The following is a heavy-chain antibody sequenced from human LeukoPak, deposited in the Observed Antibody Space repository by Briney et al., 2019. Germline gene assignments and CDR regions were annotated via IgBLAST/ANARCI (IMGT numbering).Heavy chain of an antibody. CDR3: AGDRKDKSYSYYYYYYYMDV. V-gene: IGHV1-2*02. J-gene: IGHJ6*03. Sequence: GASVKVSCKASGYTFTGYYMHWVRQAPGQGLEWMGWINPNSGGTNYAQKFQGRVTMTRDTSISTAYMELSRLRSDDTAVYYCAGDRKDKSYSYYYYYYYMDVWGKGTTVTVSS. CDR2: INPNSGGT. D-gene: IGHD1-26*01. CDR1: GYTFTGYY.